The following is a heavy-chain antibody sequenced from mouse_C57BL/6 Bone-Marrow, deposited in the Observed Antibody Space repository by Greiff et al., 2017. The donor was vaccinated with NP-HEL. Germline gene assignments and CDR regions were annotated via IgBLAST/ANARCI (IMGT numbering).Heavy chain of an antibody. Sequence: VQLQQSGAELAWPGASVKLSCKASGYTFTSYWMQWVKQRPGQGLEWIGEIDPSDSYTNYNQKFKGKATLTVDTSSSTAYMQLSSLTSEDSAVYYCARDGSYWYFDVWGTGTTVTVSS. D-gene: IGHD1-1*01. CDR2: IDPSDSYT. CDR3: ARDGSYWYFDV. V-gene: IGHV1-50*01. J-gene: IGHJ1*03. CDR1: GYTFTSYW.